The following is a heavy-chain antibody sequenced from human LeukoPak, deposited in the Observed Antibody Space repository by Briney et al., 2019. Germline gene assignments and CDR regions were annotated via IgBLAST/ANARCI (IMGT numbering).Heavy chain of an antibody. CDR3: ARLYFSRNVFIPARWDY. V-gene: IGHV4-39*07. Sequence: SETLSLTCTVSGDSIRSSRYYWGWIRQTPGKGLEWIGEINHSGSTSYNPSLKSRVTISVDTSKNQFSLTLSSVTAADTAVYYCARLYFSRNVFIPARWDYWGQGTLVTVSS. CDR1: GDSIRSSRYY. CDR2: INHSGST. J-gene: IGHJ4*02. D-gene: IGHD3-3*01.